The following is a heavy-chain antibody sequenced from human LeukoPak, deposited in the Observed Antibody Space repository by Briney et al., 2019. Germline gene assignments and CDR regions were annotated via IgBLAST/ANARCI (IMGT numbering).Heavy chain of an antibody. CDR3: VRGRGYSAYDWVY. Sequence: ASVKVSCKAPEYNFTTHAMNWVRQAPGQGLEWMGWINTDTGNPTYAQGFTGRFVFSVDTSVSTAYLQISSLKAEDTAVYYCVRGRGYSAYDWVYWGQGTLVTVSS. J-gene: IGHJ4*02. V-gene: IGHV7-4-1*02. CDR2: INTDTGNP. D-gene: IGHD5-12*01. CDR1: EYNFTTHA.